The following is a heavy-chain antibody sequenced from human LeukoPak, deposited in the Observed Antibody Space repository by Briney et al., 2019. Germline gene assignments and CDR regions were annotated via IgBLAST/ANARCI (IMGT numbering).Heavy chain of an antibody. CDR1: GGSFSGYY. D-gene: IGHD3-22*01. CDR3: ARGSSSGYYNYYFDY. Sequence: SSETLSLTCAVYGGSFSGYYWSWIRQPPGKGLVWIGEINHSGSTNYNPSLKSRVTISVDTSKNQFSLKLSSVTAADTAVYYCARGSSSGYYNYYFDYWGQGTLVTVSS. V-gene: IGHV4-34*01. J-gene: IGHJ4*02. CDR2: INHSGST.